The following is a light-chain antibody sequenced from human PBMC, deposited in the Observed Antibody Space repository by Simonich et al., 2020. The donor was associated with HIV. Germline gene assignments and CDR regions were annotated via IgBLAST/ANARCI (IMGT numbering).Light chain of an antibody. CDR3: SSYAGSNNVV. Sequence: QSALTQPPSASGSPGQSVTISCTGTSGDVGGYNYVSWYQQPPGKAPKLMIYEVSKRPSGVPDRFSGSKSGNTASLTVSGLQAEDEADYYCSSYAGSNNVVFGGGTKLTVL. CDR2: EVS. CDR1: SGDVGGYNY. J-gene: IGLJ2*01. V-gene: IGLV2-8*01.